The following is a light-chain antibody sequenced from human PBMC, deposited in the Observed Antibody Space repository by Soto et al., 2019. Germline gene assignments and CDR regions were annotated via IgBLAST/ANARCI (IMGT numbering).Light chain of an antibody. CDR3: QQDDDWG. CDR2: GTS. Sequence: MVMTQSPATLSVSPGERVTLSCRTSQNVTSNLAWYQLKPGQTPSLLIYGTSTRAPDIPVRFSGSGSGTEFTLTITTVQSGDSADYYCQQDDDWGVGPGTKMEIK. J-gene: IGKJ1*01. CDR1: QNVTSN. V-gene: IGKV3-15*01.